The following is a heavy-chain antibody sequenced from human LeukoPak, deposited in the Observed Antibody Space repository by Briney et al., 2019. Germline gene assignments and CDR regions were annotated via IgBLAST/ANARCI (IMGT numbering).Heavy chain of an antibody. D-gene: IGHD2-2*01. V-gene: IGHV3-73*01. Sequence: GGSLRLSCAASGFTLSGSAMHWVRQASGRGLEWVGRIRSKSNGDATEYAASVKGRFTISRDTSKNTLYLQMNTLRPEDTAVYYCAKEEVPNDYWGQGTLVTVSS. CDR1: GFTLSGSA. CDR3: AKEEVPNDY. CDR2: IRSKSNGDAT. J-gene: IGHJ4*02.